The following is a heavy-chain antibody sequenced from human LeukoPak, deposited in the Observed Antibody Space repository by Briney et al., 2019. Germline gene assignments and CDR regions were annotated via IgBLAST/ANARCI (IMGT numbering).Heavy chain of an antibody. CDR2: INAGNGNT. D-gene: IGHD4-17*01. V-gene: IGHV1-3*01. CDR3: AATDLGDY. CDR1: GYAFTSYA. J-gene: IGHJ4*02. Sequence: ASVKVSCKASGYAFTSYAMHWVRQAPGQRLEWMGWINAGNGNTKYFQKFQGRVTSTRDTSASTAYMELSSLRSEDTAVYYCAATDLGDYWGQGTLVTVSS.